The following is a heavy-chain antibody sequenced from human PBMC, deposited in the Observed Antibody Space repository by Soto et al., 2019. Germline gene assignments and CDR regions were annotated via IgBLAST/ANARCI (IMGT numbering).Heavy chain of an antibody. CDR1: GCSISSGNYY. CDR3: ATMGTPVTGLYYFDY. V-gene: IGHV4-30-4*01. Sequence: SETLSLTCTVSGCSISSGNYYWSWIRQPPGKGLEWIGFISYSGTTHYSASLRSRVSISVDTSKNQFSLDLSSVTAADTAVYYCATMGTPVTGLYYFDYWGQGTLVTVSS. CDR2: ISYSGTT. D-gene: IGHD4-17*01. J-gene: IGHJ4*02.